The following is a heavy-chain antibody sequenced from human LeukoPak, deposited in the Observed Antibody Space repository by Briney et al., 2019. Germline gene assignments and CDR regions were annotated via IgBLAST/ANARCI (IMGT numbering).Heavy chain of an antibody. CDR1: GFTFSTYA. J-gene: IGHJ4*02. CDR3: VKADRSDWYRWAY. CDR2: ISGSGGNT. D-gene: IGHD6-19*01. V-gene: IGHV3-23*01. Sequence: GGSLRLTCAASGFTFSTYAMNWVRQAPGKGLEWVSGISGSGGNTYYADSVKGRFTISRDNSKNTLYLQMNSLRAEDTAVYYCVKADRSDWYRWAYWGQGTLVTVSS.